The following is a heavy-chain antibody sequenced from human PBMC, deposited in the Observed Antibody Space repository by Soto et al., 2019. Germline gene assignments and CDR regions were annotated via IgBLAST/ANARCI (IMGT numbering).Heavy chain of an antibody. D-gene: IGHD5-12*01. CDR3: AKGSIEYSASGDN. J-gene: IGHJ4*02. V-gene: IGHV3-23*01. CDR1: GFSFSSYA. Sequence: EVQLLESGGGLVQPGGSLRLSCAASGFSFSSYAMVWVRQAPGKGLEWVSVISARGGSSYFADSVKGRFTISRDNSKNVLSLEMNSLRAEDTAIYCCAKGSIEYSASGDNWGQGTLVLVSS. CDR2: ISARGGSS.